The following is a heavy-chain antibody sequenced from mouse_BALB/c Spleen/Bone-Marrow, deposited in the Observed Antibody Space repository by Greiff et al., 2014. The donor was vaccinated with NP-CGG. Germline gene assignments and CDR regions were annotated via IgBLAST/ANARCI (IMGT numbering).Heavy chain of an antibody. J-gene: IGHJ4*01. V-gene: IGHV2-9*02. Sequence: VKLMESGPGLVAPSQSLSITCTVSGFSLTNYGIHWVRQPSGKGLEWLGVIWAGGSTNYNSALMSRLSITKDNSKSQVFLKMNSLQTDDTAMYYCASTGAGAMDYWGQGTSVTVSS. D-gene: IGHD4-1*02. CDR2: IWAGGST. CDR3: ASTGAGAMDY. CDR1: GFSLTNYG.